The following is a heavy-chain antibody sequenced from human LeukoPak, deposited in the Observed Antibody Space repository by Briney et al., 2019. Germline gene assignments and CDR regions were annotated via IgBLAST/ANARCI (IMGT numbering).Heavy chain of an antibody. CDR1: GFTFSSYW. CDR3: ARLYDFWSGYFDY. Sequence: GGSLRLSCAASGFTFSSYWMSWVRQAPGKGLEWVANIKQDGSEKYYVDPVKGRFTISRDNAKNSLYLQMNSLRAEDTAVYYCARLYDFWSGYFDYWGQGTLVTVSS. CDR2: IKQDGSEK. D-gene: IGHD3-3*01. V-gene: IGHV3-7*01. J-gene: IGHJ4*02.